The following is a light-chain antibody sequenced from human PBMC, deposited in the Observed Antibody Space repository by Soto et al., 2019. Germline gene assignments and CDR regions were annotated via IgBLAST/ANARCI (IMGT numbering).Light chain of an antibody. V-gene: IGLV1-40*01. J-gene: IGLJ1*01. CDR3: QSYDSSLSFYV. CDR1: SSNIGAGYD. Sequence: QLVLTQPPSVSGAPGQRVTISCTGSSSNIGAGYDVHWYQQLPGTAPNLLIYGNSNRPSGVPDRFSGSKSGTSASLAITGLLAEDEADYYCQSYDSSLSFYVFGAGTKLIVL. CDR2: GNS.